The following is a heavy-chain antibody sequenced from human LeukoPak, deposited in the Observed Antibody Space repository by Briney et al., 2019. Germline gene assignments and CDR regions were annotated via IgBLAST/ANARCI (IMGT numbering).Heavy chain of an antibody. V-gene: IGHV3-20*04. CDR2: INWNGGST. CDR1: GFTFDDYG. Sequence: GGSLRLSCAASGFTFDDYGMSWVRQAPGKGLEWVSGINWNGGSTGYADSVKGRFTISRDNAKNSLYLQMNSLRAEDTALYYCVRDPSSIAVLKMYYFGYWGQGTLVTVSS. J-gene: IGHJ4*02. CDR3: VRDPSSIAVLKMYYFGY. D-gene: IGHD6-6*01.